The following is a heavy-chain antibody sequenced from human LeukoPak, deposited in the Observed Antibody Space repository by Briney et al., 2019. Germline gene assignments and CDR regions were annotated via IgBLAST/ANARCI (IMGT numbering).Heavy chain of an antibody. CDR1: GYTFTGYY. V-gene: IGHV1-2*06. D-gene: IGHD3-3*01. J-gene: IGHJ3*02. Sequence: ASVKVSCKASGYTFTGYYMHWVRQAPGQGLEWMGRINPNSGGTNYAQKFQGRVTMTRDTSTSTVYMELSSLRSEDTAVYYCARDGWENDFWSRGAFDIWGQGTMVTVSS. CDR2: INPNSGGT. CDR3: ARDGWENDFWSRGAFDI.